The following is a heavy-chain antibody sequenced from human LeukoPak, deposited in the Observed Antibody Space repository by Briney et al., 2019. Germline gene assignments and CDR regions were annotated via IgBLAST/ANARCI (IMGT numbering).Heavy chain of an antibody. Sequence: PGGSLRLSCVGSGFTFSNYWLTWVRQAPGKGLECVANIKQDGSEKYYVDSVKGRFTISRDNAKNSVYLQMNSLRVEDTAVYYCAKDLSGPGAFDIWGQGTMVTVSS. CDR2: IKQDGSEK. CDR3: AKDLSGPGAFDI. D-gene: IGHD3-10*01. V-gene: IGHV3-7*01. CDR1: GFTFSNYW. J-gene: IGHJ3*02.